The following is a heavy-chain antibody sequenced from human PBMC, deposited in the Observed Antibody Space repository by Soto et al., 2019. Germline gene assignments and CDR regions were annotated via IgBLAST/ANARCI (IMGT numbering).Heavy chain of an antibody. CDR1: GGAINSDYYY. CDR3: ARGPDWAPVDAGHGYFAS. Sequence: QVRLQESGPGLVKSLQTLSLTCSVSGGAINSDYYYWGWVRQPPGKGLEWIGYMYSSGSTYSNPSLKSQVAMSVDTSQNHFSLSLTSVPAADTAVYFGARGPDWAPVDAGHGYFASGGQGTPVTAPS. J-gene: IGHJ4*02. V-gene: IGHV4-30-4*01. D-gene: IGHD2-2*03. CDR2: MYSSGST.